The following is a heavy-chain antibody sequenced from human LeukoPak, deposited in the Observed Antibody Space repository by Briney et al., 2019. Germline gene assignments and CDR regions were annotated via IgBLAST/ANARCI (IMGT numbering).Heavy chain of an antibody. J-gene: IGHJ4*02. CDR3: ARCSPGDSSNFYAVLQY. CDR2: ISVYHGNT. CDR1: GYIFTSYG. D-gene: IGHD3-22*01. Sequence: ASVKVSCKASGYIFTSYGISWVRQAPGQGLEWMGWISVYHGNTKYAQKFQGRVTMTTDTSTSTAYMELRSLRSDDTAVYYCARCSPGDSSNFYAVLQYWGQGTQVTVST. V-gene: IGHV1-18*01.